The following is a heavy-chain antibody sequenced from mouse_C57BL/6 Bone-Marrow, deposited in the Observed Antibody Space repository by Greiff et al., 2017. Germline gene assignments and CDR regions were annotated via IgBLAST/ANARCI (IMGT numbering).Heavy chain of an antibody. CDR3: ARKGGQLRPWFAY. Sequence: VQLQQSGPELVKPGASVKISCKASGYAFSSSWMNWVKQRPGKGLEWIGRIYPGDGDTNYNGKFKGKATLTADKSSSTAYMKRSSLTSEDSAVYFCARKGGQLRPWFAYWGQGTLVTVSA. CDR2: IYPGDGDT. V-gene: IGHV1-82*01. D-gene: IGHD3-2*02. J-gene: IGHJ3*01. CDR1: GYAFSSSW.